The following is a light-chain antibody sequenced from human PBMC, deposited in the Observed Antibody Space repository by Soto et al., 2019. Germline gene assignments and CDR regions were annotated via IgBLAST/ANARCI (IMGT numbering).Light chain of an antibody. Sequence: EIVLTQSPATLSLSPGERATLSCRASQGVSSFLGWYQQKPGQAPRLLIYDASNRATGIPARFSGSGSGTDFTLTISSLEPEDFAVYYCQQRSSWTFGQGTKVEIK. CDR3: QQRSSWT. CDR2: DAS. J-gene: IGKJ1*01. CDR1: QGVSSF. V-gene: IGKV3-11*01.